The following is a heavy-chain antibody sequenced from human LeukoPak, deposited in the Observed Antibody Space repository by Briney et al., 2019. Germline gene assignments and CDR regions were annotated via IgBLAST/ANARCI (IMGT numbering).Heavy chain of an antibody. V-gene: IGHV4-39*01. CDR3: ARLHPPYFGVVYNWFDP. CDR1: GGSISSSSYY. J-gene: IGHJ5*02. CDR2: IYYSGST. D-gene: IGHD3-3*01. Sequence: SETLSLTCTVSGGSISSSSYYWGWIRQPPGKALEWIGSIYYSGSTYYNPSLKSRVTISVDTSKNQFSLKLSSVTAADTAVYYCARLHPPYFGVVYNWFDPWGQGTLVTVSS.